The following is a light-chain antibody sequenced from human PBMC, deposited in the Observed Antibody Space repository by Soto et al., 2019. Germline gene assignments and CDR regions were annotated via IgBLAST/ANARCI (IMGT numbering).Light chain of an antibody. Sequence: EIVLTQSPDTLSLSPGERATLSCRASQSISDSNLAWYQQRPGQPPRLLIYATFIRATGVPDRFIGSGSGTEFTLTIGRLEPEDFAVFFCQHNGTSLFTLGPGTRVDIK. J-gene: IGKJ3*01. CDR1: QSISDSN. CDR2: ATF. CDR3: QHNGTSLFT. V-gene: IGKV3-20*01.